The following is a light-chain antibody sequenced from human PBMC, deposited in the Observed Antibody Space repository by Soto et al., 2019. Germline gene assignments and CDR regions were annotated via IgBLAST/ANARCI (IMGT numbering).Light chain of an antibody. CDR2: DVS. Sequence: QSALTQPASVSGSPGQSITISCNGTSSDVGGYNYVSWYQQHPGKAPKLMIYDVSNRPSGVSNRFSGSKSGNTASLTISGLQAEDEADYYCSSYTSSSTLVYVFGTGTKVTVL. J-gene: IGLJ1*01. V-gene: IGLV2-14*01. CDR3: SSYTSSSTLVYV. CDR1: SSDVGGYNY.